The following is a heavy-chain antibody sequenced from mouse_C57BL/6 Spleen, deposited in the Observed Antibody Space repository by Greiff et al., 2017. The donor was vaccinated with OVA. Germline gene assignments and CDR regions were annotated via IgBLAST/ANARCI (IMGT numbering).Heavy chain of an antibody. V-gene: IGHV1-52*01. CDR3: ARLIYYYGSSYFDY. CDR2: IDPSDSET. Sequence: VKLQQPGAELVRPGSSVKLSCKASGYTFTSYWMHWVKQRPIQGLEWIGNIDPSDSETHYNQKFKDKATLTVDKSSSTAYMQLSSLTSEDSAVYYCARLIYYYGSSYFDYWGQGTTLTVSS. D-gene: IGHD1-1*01. J-gene: IGHJ2*01. CDR1: GYTFTSYW.